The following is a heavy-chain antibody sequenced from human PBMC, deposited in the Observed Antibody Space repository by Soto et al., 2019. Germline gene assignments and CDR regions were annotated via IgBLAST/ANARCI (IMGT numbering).Heavy chain of an antibody. D-gene: IGHD1-26*01. CDR2: ILHSGNT. J-gene: IGHJ1*01. Sequence: QVQLQESGPGLVKPSGTLSLTCAVSGGSISSSNWWSWVRQPPGKGLEWIGEILHSGNTNYNPSLSSRFTISVDESKNQFSLRLRSVTAADTAVYYCAKEEGGPQVREPFPHWGQGTLVTVSS. CDR1: GGSISSSNW. CDR3: AKEEGGPQVREPFPH. V-gene: IGHV4-4*02.